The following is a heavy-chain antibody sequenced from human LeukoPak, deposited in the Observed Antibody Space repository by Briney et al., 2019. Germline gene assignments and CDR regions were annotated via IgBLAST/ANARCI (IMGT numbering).Heavy chain of an antibody. J-gene: IGHJ3*02. V-gene: IGHV4-59*01. Sequence: SETLSLTCTVPGGPINSFYWNWIRQPPGKGLEWIGYIYYSGTTNYNPSLESRVTMSIDPSKNQFSLNLKSVTAADTAVYYCARGGIVEAVDGFDIWGQGTRVIVSS. CDR2: IYYSGTT. CDR3: ARGGIVEAVDGFDI. CDR1: GGPINSFY. D-gene: IGHD1-26*01.